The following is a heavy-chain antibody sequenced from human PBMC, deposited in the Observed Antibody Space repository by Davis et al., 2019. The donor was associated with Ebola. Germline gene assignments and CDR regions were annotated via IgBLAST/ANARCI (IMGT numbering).Heavy chain of an antibody. J-gene: IGHJ2*01. CDR3: ARGGSPYWYFDL. CDR2: IIPIFGTA. V-gene: IGHV1-69*13. CDR1: GGTFSSYA. Sequence: SVKVSCKASGGTFSSYAISWVRQAPGQGLEWMGGIIPIFGTANYAQKFQGRVTITADEPTSTAYMELSSLRSEDTAVYYCARGGSPYWYFDLWGRGTLVTVSS.